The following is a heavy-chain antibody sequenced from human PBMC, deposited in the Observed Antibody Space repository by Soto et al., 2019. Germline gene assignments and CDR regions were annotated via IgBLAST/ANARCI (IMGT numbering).Heavy chain of an antibody. V-gene: IGHV3-48*03. J-gene: IGHJ3*02. D-gene: IGHD2-21*02. CDR2: ISSSGSTI. CDR3: ARVSASCGGDCYSNDAFDI. Sequence: GGSLRLSCAASGFTFSSYEMNWVRQAPGKGLEWVSYISSSGSTIYYADSVKGRFTISRDNAKNSLYLQMNSLRAEDTAVYYCARVSASCGGDCYSNDAFDIWGQGTMVTVSS. CDR1: GFTFSSYE.